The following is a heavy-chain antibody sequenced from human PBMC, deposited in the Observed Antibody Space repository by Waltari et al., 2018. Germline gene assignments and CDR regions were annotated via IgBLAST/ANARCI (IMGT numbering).Heavy chain of an antibody. V-gene: IGHV3-30*02. D-gene: IGHD3-10*01. CDR3: ARDLSYATYYYSYPMDG. CDR2: IRDDGSYK. CDR1: GFTFSSYG. Sequence: VESGGGVVQPGGSLRLSCVASGFTFSSYGMHWVRQAPGKGLEWVAFIRDDGSYKFYADSVKGRLTISRDNSKLYLQMNSLRPEDTALYYCARDLSYATYYYSYPMDGWGQGTTVIVSS. J-gene: IGHJ6*02.